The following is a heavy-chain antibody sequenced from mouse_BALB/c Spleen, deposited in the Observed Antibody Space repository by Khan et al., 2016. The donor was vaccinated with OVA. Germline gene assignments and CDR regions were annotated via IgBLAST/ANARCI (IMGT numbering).Heavy chain of an antibody. D-gene: IGHD2-14*01. Sequence: VQLKESGAELARPGASVKMSCKASGYTFTTYTMHWVKQRPGQGLEWIGYINPSNGYTNYNQKFKDKSTLTADKSSSTAYMQLSSLTAADSAIYYCARGGAYYRSDGWFSYWGQGTLVTVSS. CDR1: GYTFTTYT. CDR3: ARGGAYYRSDGWFSY. J-gene: IGHJ3*01. CDR2: INPSNGYT. V-gene: IGHV1-4*01.